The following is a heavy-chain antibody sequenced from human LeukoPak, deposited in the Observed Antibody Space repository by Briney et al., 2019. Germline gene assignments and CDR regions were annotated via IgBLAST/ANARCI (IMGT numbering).Heavy chain of an antibody. J-gene: IGHJ2*01. V-gene: IGHV3-30*18. CDR3: AKGFRYFDL. CDR2: ISYDGSNK. Sequence: GGSLRLSCAASGFTFSSYGMHWVRQAPGKGLEWVAVISYDGSNKYYADSVKGRFTISRDNSKNTLYLQMNSLRAEDTAVYYCAKGFRYFDLWGRGTLVTVSS. CDR1: GFTFSSYG.